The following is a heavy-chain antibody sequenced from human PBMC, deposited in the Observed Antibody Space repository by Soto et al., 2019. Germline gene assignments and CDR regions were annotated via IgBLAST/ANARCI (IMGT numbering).Heavy chain of an antibody. J-gene: IGHJ4*02. V-gene: IGHV1-24*01. CDR1: GYTLTELS. Sequence: ASVKVSCKVSGYTLTELSIHCVLQSPLKWLEWMGGFDPEDGETIYAQKFQGRVTMTEDTSTDTAYMDLSSLRSEDTALYFCSAGRILCSGGSCYSTLDYWGQGTLVTVSS. D-gene: IGHD2-15*01. CDR2: FDPEDGET. CDR3: SAGRILCSGGSCYSTLDY.